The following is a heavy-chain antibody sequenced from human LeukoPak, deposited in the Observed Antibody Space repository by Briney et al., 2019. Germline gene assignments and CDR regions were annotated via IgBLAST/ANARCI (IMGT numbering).Heavy chain of an antibody. CDR3: AKGAREAFYDFWSGSSHFDY. V-gene: IGHV3-23*01. CDR2: ISGRGGST. J-gene: IGHJ4*02. Sequence: PGGSLRLSCAASGFTFSSYAMSWVRQAPGKGLAWVSAISGRGGSTYFADSVKGRFTVSRDNSKNTLYLKMNSLRDEDTALYYCAKGAREAFYDFWSGSSHFDYWGQGTLVTVSS. D-gene: IGHD3-3*01. CDR1: GFTFSSYA.